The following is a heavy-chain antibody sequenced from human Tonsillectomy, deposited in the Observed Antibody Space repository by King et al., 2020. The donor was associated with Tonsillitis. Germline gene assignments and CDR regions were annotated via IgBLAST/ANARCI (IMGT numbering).Heavy chain of an antibody. V-gene: IGHV3-7*01. J-gene: IGHJ3*02. CDR2: IKQDGSEK. CDR1: GFTFTTYW. D-gene: IGHD3-22*01. CDR3: GRDPYGISGHYYCGAFDI. Sequence: VQLVESGGGLVQPGGSLRLACAASGFTFTTYWMTWVRQAPGKGLEWVANIKQDGSEKQYAVSVKGRFTISRDNAKNSLFLQMNSLRAEDTAVYYCGRDPYGISGHYYCGAFDIWGQGTMVAVSS.